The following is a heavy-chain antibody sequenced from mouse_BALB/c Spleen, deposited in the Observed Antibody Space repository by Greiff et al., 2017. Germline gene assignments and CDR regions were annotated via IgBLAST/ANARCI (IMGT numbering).Heavy chain of an antibody. D-gene: IGHD2-10*02. V-gene: IGHV2-2*02. J-gene: IGHJ4*01. CDR2: IWSGGST. CDR1: GFSLTSYG. CDR3: ARKVYGNYVSHAMDY. Sequence: QVQLKQSGPGLVQPSQSLSITCTVSGFSLTSYGVHWVRQSPGKGLEWLGVIWSGGSTDYNAAFISRLSISKDNSKSQVFFKMNSLQANDTAIYYCARKVYGNYVSHAMDYWGQGTSVTVSS.